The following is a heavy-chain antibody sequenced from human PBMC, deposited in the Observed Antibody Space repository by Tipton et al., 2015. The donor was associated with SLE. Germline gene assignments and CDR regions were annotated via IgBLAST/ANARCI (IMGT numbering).Heavy chain of an antibody. V-gene: IGHV4-39*01. J-gene: IGHJ2*01. CDR2: LYAGGST. D-gene: IGHD7-27*01. CDR3: ASLGMDYYFDL. CDR1: GVSLSTSRYY. Sequence: TLSLTCSVSGVSLSTSRYYWGWIRQSPGQGLEWVGSLYAGGSTYFHPSLKSRITISVDTSKNQFSLRLSSATAADTALYYCASLGMDYYFDLWGRGTLVTVSS.